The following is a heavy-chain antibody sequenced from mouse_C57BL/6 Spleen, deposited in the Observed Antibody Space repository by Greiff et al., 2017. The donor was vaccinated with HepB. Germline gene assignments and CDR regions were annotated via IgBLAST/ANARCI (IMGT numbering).Heavy chain of an antibody. CDR2: INPSTGGT. CDR3: ARSGTYYFDY. CDR1: GYSFTGYY. V-gene: IGHV1-42*01. Sequence: EVQLQQSGPELVKPGASVKISCKASGYSFTGYYMNWVKQSPEKSLEWIGEINPSTGGTTYNQKFKAKATLTVDKSSSTAYMQLKSLTSEESAVYYCARSGTYYFDYWGQGTTLTVSS. D-gene: IGHD3-1*01. J-gene: IGHJ2*01.